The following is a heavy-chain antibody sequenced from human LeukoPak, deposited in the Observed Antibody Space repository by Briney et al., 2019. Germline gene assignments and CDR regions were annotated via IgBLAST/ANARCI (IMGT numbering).Heavy chain of an antibody. Sequence: PGGSLRLSCAASGFTFSNYWMNWVRQAPGKGLEWVANIKQDGSEKYYVDSVKGRFTISRDSAKNSMYLQMTSLRAEDTAVYYCARDRREIQVWPREYYYNYMDVWGKGTTVTISS. CDR1: GFTFSNYW. D-gene: IGHD5-18*01. J-gene: IGHJ6*03. CDR3: ARDRREIQVWPREYYYNYMDV. CDR2: IKQDGSEK. V-gene: IGHV3-7*01.